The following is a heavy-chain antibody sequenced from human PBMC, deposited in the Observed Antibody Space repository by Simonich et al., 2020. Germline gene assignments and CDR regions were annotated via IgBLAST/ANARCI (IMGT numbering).Heavy chain of an antibody. Sequence: EVQLVQSGAEVKKPGESLKISCKGSGYSITSYWIGWVRQMPGKGLGWMWTIYPGDSDTRYHRSFQGRVTISADKSISTAYLQWSSLKASDTAMYYGARRDWNYWYFDLWGRGTLVTVSS. D-gene: IGHD1-1*01. CDR1: GYSITSYW. J-gene: IGHJ2*01. V-gene: IGHV5-51*01. CDR3: ARRDWNYWYFDL. CDR2: IYPGDSDT.